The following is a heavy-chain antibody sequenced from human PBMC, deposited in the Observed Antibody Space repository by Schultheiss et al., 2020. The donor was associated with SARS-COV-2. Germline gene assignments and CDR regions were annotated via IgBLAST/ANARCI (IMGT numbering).Heavy chain of an antibody. CDR3: TTKLSIVGATLDAFDI. CDR2: ISGSGGST. V-gene: IGHV3-23*01. J-gene: IGHJ3*02. Sequence: GGSLRLSCAASGFTFSSYAMSWVRQAPGKGLEWVSAISGSGGSTYYADSVKGRFTISRDNSKNTLYLQMNSLRAEDTAVYYCTTKLSIVGATLDAFDIWGQGTMVTVSS. CDR1: GFTFSSYA. D-gene: IGHD1-26*01.